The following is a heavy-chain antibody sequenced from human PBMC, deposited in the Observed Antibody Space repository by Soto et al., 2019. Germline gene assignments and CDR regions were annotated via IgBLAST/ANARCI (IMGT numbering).Heavy chain of an antibody. V-gene: IGHV1-46*01. Sequence: QVQLVQSGAEVKKPGASVKVSCKASGYTFTSYYMHWVRQAPGQGLEWMGIINPSGGSTSFAQKFQGRVTMTRDTSTSTVYMERSSLRSEDTAVYYCARARGSYLPQVYWGQGTLVTVSS. CDR2: INPSGGST. CDR1: GYTFTSYY. J-gene: IGHJ4*02. CDR3: ARARGSYLPQVY. D-gene: IGHD1-26*01.